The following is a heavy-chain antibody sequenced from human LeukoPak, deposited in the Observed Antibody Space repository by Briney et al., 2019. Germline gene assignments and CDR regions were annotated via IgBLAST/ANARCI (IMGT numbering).Heavy chain of an antibody. CDR3: ARGGYDSSSNFRIDY. Sequence: SETLSHTCTVSGGSISSYYWSWIRQPAGKGLEWIGRIYTSGGTNYNPSLNSRVTISVDKSKNQFSLKLSSVTAADTAVYYCARGGYDSSSNFRIDYWGQGALVTVSS. D-gene: IGHD3-22*01. J-gene: IGHJ4*02. CDR1: GGSISSYY. CDR2: IYTSGGT. V-gene: IGHV4-4*07.